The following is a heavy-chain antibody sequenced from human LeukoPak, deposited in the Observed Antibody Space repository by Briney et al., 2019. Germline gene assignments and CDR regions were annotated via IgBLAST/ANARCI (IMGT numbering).Heavy chain of an antibody. CDR2: ISRDGDKA. J-gene: IGHJ4*02. V-gene: IGHV3-23*01. Sequence: GGSLRLSCAVSGFSLSINSMCWVRQAPGKGLEWVSGISRDGDKAYYVDSVEGRFTISRDTSKNTLYLQMDTLRVEDTATYYCAKEEVPNDYWGQGTLVTVSS. CDR3: AKEEVPNDY. CDR1: GFSLSINS. D-gene: IGHD2-2*01.